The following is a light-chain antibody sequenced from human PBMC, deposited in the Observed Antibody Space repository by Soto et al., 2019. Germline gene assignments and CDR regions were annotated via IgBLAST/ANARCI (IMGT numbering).Light chain of an antibody. CDR3: LQYNNYPLT. Sequence: DIQMTQSPSSLSASVGDRVTITCRASQSISSYLNWYQQKPGKAPKLLIYAASSLQSGVPSRFSGSGSGTDFTLTISSLQPEDFATYYCLQYNNYPLTFGGGTKVEIK. CDR2: AAS. J-gene: IGKJ4*01. V-gene: IGKV1-39*01. CDR1: QSISSY.